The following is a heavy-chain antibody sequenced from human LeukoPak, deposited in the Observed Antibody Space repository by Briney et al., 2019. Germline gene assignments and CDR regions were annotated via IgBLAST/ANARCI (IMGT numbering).Heavy chain of an antibody. V-gene: IGHV4-34*01. Sequence: PSETLSLTCAVYGGSFSGYYWSWIRQPPGKGLEWIGEINHSRSTNYNPSLKSRVTISVDTSKNQFSLKLSSVTAADTAVYYCATLQSSGYYYYYYGMDVWGQGTTVTVSS. D-gene: IGHD3-22*01. CDR2: INHSRST. CDR1: GGSFSGYY. CDR3: ATLQSSGYYYYYYGMDV. J-gene: IGHJ6*02.